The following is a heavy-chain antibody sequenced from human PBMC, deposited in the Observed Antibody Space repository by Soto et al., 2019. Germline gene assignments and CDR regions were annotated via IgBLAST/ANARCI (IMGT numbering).Heavy chain of an antibody. V-gene: IGHV3-23*01. CDR3: AKAPTGYQLLLYYFDY. CDR2: ISGSGGST. J-gene: IGHJ4*02. Sequence: PGGSLRLSCAASGFTFSSYAMSWVRQAPGKGLEWVSAISGSGGSTYYADSVKGRFTISRDNSKNTLYLQMNSLRAEDTAVYYCAKAPTGYQLLLYYFDYWGQGTLVTVSS. CDR1: GFTFSSYA. D-gene: IGHD2-2*01.